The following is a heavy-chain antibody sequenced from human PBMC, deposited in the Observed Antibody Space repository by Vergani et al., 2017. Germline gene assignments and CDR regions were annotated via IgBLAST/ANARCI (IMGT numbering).Heavy chain of an antibody. CDR3: AVGYDFWSGCYGNLDY. CDR1: GGTFSSYA. Sequence: QVQLVQSGAEVKKPGSSVKVSCKASGGTFSSYAISWVRQAPGQGLEWMGGIIPIFGTANYAQKFQGRVTITADESTSTAYMELSSLRSEDTAVYYCAVGYDFWSGCYGNLDYWGQGTLVTVSS. V-gene: IGHV1-69*01. J-gene: IGHJ4*02. D-gene: IGHD3-3*01. CDR2: IIPIFGTA.